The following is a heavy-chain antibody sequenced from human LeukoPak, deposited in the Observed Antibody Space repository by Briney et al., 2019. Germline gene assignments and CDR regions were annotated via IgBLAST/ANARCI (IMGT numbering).Heavy chain of an antibody. CDR3: ARGLSGYYDSSGYFPD. CDR2: IYYSGST. V-gene: IGHV4-39*07. CDR1: GGSISSSSYY. J-gene: IGHJ1*01. Sequence: SETLSLTCTVSGGSISSSSYYWGWIRQPPGKGLEWIGSIYYSGSTYYNPSLKSRVTISVDTSKNQFSLKLSSVTAADTAVYYCARGLSGYYDSSGYFPDWGQGTLVTVSS. D-gene: IGHD3-22*01.